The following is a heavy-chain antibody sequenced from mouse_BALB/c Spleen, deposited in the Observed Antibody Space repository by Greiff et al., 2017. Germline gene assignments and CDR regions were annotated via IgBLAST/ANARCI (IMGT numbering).Heavy chain of an antibody. CDR3: ARDGKIAMDY. D-gene: IGHD2-1*01. CDR2: ISSGSSTI. CDR1: GFTFSSFG. J-gene: IGHJ4*01. Sequence: EVMLVESGGGLVQPGGSRKLSCAASGFTFSSFGMHWVRQAPEKGLEWVAYISSGSSTIYYADTVKGRFTISRDNPKNTLFLQMTSLRSEDTAMYYCARDGKIAMDYWGQGTSVTVSS. V-gene: IGHV5-17*02.